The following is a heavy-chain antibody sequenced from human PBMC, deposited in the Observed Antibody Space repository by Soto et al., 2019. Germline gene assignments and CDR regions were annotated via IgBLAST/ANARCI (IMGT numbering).Heavy chain of an antibody. CDR3: ASVSSSSRRINYYSYGMDV. CDR1: GGSFSGYY. CDR2: INHSGST. J-gene: IGHJ6*02. D-gene: IGHD6-6*01. V-gene: IGHV4-34*01. Sequence: PSETLSLTCAVYGGSFSGYYWSWIRQPPGKGLEWIGEINHSGSTNYNPSLKSRVTISVDTSKNQFSLKLSSVTAADTAVYYCASVSSSSRRINYYSYGMDVWGQGTTVTVSS.